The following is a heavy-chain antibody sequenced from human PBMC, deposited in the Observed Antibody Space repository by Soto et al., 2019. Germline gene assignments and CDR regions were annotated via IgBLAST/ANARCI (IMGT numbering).Heavy chain of an antibody. CDR3: ARIPGDWGVAVAGTAFDY. Sequence: ASVKVSCKASGYTFTSYYMHWVRQAPGQGLEWMGIINPSGGSTSYAQKFQGRVTMTRDTSTSTVYMELSSLRSEDTAVYYCARIPGDWGVAVAGTAFDYWGQGTLVTVSS. D-gene: IGHD6-19*01. CDR1: GYTFTSYY. J-gene: IGHJ4*02. CDR2: INPSGGST. V-gene: IGHV1-46*01.